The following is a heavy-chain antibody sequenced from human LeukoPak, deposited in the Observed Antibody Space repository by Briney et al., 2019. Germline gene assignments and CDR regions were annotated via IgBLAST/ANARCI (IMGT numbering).Heavy chain of an antibody. Sequence: GGSLRLSCAASGFTFSSYSINWVRQAPGKGLEWVSSITRSSYIYYADSVKGRFTISRDNAKNSLYLQMNSLRAEDTAVYYCAGYASSGRRDALDIWGQGTMVTVSS. J-gene: IGHJ3*02. V-gene: IGHV3-21*01. D-gene: IGHD3-22*01. CDR1: GFTFSSYS. CDR2: ITRSSYI. CDR3: AGYASSGRRDALDI.